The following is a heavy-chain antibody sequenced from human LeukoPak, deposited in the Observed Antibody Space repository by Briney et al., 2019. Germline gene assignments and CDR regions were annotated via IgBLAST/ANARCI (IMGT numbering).Heavy chain of an antibody. D-gene: IGHD4-17*01. J-gene: IGHJ4*02. Sequence: ASVKVSCKASGYTFTDYHMYWVRQAPGQGLEWMGRISPNSGGTNYAQKFQGRVTMTRDTSISTAYMEMSRLRSDDTAVYYCARVYDYGDYVGYWGQGTLVTVSS. CDR2: ISPNSGGT. V-gene: IGHV1-2*06. CDR3: ARVYDYGDYVGY. CDR1: GYTFTDYH.